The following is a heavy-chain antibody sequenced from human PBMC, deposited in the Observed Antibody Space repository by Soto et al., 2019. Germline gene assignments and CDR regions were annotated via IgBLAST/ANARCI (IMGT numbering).Heavy chain of an antibody. CDR1: GFTFSDYY. J-gene: IGHJ4*02. V-gene: IGHV3-11*05. D-gene: IGHD3-10*01. CDR3: ARVGHGSGSYFHFDY. Sequence: QVQLVESGGGLVKPGGSLRLSCAASGFTFSDYYMSWIRQAPGKGLEWVSYISSSSSYTNYADSVKGRFTISRDNAXXSLYLQMNSLGAEDTAVYYCARVGHGSGSYFHFDYWGQGTLVTVSS. CDR2: ISSSSSYT.